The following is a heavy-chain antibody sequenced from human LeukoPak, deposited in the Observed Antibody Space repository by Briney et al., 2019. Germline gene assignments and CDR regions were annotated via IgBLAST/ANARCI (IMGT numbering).Heavy chain of an antibody. Sequence: SETLSLTCTVSGGSISSGDYYRSWIRQPPGKGLEWLGYIYYSGSTYYNPSLKSRITISVDTSKNQFSLKLSSVTAADTAVYYCAVERTGSFYWGQGTLVTVSS. CDR2: IYYSGST. CDR3: AVERTGSFY. V-gene: IGHV4-30-4*01. CDR1: GGSISSGDYY. D-gene: IGHD2-8*02. J-gene: IGHJ4*02.